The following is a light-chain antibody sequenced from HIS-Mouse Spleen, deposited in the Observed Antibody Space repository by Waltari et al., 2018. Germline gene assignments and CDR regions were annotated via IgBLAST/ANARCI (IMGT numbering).Light chain of an antibody. CDR3: QQYGSSST. Sequence: EIVLTQSPGTLSLSPGERATLSCRASQSVSSSYLAWYQQKPGQAPRLLIYGASSSATGIPDRFIGSGSGTDFTLTISRLEPEDFAVYYCQQYGSSSTFGQGTRLEIK. CDR2: GAS. J-gene: IGKJ5*01. CDR1: QSVSSSY. V-gene: IGKV3-20*01.